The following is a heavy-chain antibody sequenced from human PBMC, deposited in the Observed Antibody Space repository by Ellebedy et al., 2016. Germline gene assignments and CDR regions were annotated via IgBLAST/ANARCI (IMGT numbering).Heavy chain of an antibody. D-gene: IGHD1-26*01. V-gene: IGHV3-48*02. CDR3: ASRLVGATPIDAFDI. Sequence: GGSLRLSCAASGFTFSSYSMNWVRQAPGKGLEWVSYISSSSSTIYYADSVKGRFTISRDNAKNSLYLQMNSLRDEDTAVYYCASRLVGATPIDAFDIWGQGTMVTVSS. J-gene: IGHJ3*02. CDR1: GFTFSSYS. CDR2: ISSSSSTI.